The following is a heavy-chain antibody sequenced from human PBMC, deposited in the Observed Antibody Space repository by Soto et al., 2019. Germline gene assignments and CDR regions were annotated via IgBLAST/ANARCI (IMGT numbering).Heavy chain of an antibody. CDR1: GFTFSSYA. J-gene: IGHJ4*02. CDR2: ISGSGGST. CDR3: AKEQAYSYADTSSIFDY. V-gene: IGHV3-23*01. D-gene: IGHD5-18*01. Sequence: GGSLRLSCAASGFTFSSYAMSWVRQAPGKGLEWVSAISGSGGSTYYADSVKGRFTISRDNSKNTLYLQMNSLRAEDTAVYYCAKEQAYSYADTSSIFDYWGQGILVTVSS.